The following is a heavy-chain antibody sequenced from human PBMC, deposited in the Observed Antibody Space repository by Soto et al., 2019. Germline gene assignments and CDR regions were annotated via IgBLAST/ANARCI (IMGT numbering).Heavy chain of an antibody. J-gene: IGHJ5*02. V-gene: IGHV4-34*01. CDR3: ARPAPLRGTLTGYVNYFDP. D-gene: IGHD3-9*01. Sequence: SETLSLTCAVHGGSFSGYYWSWIRQPPGKGLEWIGEINHSGSIYHNPSLKSRVTISVDTSKNQFSLKLTSVTAADTAVYYCARPAPLRGTLTGYVNYFDPWGQGLLVTVSS. CDR1: GGSFSGYY. CDR2: INHSGSI.